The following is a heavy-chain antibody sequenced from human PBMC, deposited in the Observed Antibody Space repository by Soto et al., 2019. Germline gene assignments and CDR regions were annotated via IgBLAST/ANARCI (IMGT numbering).Heavy chain of an antibody. CDR3: ARRDYYDSSGYLSVWFDP. V-gene: IGHV3-23*01. Sequence: GGSLRLSCAASGFTFSSYAMSWVRQAPGKGLEWVSAISGSGGSTYYADSVKGRFTISRDNSKNTLYLQMNSLRAEDTAVYYCARRDYYDSSGYLSVWFDPWGQGTLVTVSS. J-gene: IGHJ5*02. CDR1: GFTFSSYA. CDR2: ISGSGGST. D-gene: IGHD3-22*01.